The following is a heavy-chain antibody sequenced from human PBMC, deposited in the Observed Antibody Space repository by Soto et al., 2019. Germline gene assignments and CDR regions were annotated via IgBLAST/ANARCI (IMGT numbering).Heavy chain of an antibody. D-gene: IGHD1-1*01. J-gene: IGHJ5*02. CDR3: AKDTVDGTVNRFDP. CDR2: ISGSGGST. CDR1: GLTFRTYA. V-gene: IGHV3-23*01. Sequence: GGSLRLSCAAPGLTFRTYAMTWVRQAPGKGLEWVSIISGSGGSTYYADSVKGRFTVSRDNSINTLYLQMNSLRAEDTAVYYCAKDTVDGTVNRFDPWGQGTLVTVSS.